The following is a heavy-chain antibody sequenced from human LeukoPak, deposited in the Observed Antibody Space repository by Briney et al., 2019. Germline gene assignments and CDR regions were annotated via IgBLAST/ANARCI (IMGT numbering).Heavy chain of an antibody. CDR2: ISGSGGST. Sequence: PGGSLRLSCAASGFTFSSYAMSWVRQAPGKGLEWVSAISGSGGSTYYADSVKGRFTISRDNSKNTLYLQMNSLKAEDTAVYYCAKGAVAGNYYGMDVWGQGTTVTVSS. CDR3: AKGAVAGNYYGMDV. J-gene: IGHJ6*02. CDR1: GFTFSSYA. D-gene: IGHD6-19*01. V-gene: IGHV3-23*01.